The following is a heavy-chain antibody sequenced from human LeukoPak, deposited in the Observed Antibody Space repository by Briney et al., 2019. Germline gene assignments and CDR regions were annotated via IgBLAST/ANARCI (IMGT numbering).Heavy chain of an antibody. V-gene: IGHV4-30-4*08. Sequence: SETLSLTCTVSGGSISSGDYYWSWIRQPPGMGLEWIGYIYYSGSTYYNPSLKSRVTISVDTSKNQFSLKLSSVTAADTAVYYCAREVGYCSSTSCYNFDYWGQGTLVTVSS. D-gene: IGHD2-2*02. CDR3: AREVGYCSSTSCYNFDY. J-gene: IGHJ4*02. CDR1: GGSISSGDYY. CDR2: IYYSGST.